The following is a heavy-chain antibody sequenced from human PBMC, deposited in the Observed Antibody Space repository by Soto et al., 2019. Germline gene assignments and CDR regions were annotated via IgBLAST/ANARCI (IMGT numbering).Heavy chain of an antibody. V-gene: IGHV4-59*01. J-gene: IGHJ6*03. CDR2: IYYSGST. CDR1: GGSISSYY. Sequence: SETLSLTCTVSGGSISSYYWSWIRQPPGKGLEWIGYIYYSGSTNYNPSLKSRVTISVDTSKNQFSPKLSSVTAADTAVYYCARSGGIAARTGYYYYMDVWGKGTTVTVSS. CDR3: ARSGGIAARTGYYYYMDV. D-gene: IGHD6-6*01.